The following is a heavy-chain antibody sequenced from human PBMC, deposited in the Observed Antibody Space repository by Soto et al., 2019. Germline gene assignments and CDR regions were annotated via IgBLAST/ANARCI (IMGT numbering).Heavy chain of an antibody. Sequence: KVSCKASGYTFTGYYMHWVRQAPGQGLEWMGWINPNSGGTNYAQKFQGRVTMTRDTSISTAYMELSRLRSDDTAVYYCARGRSSSWYPGWFDPWGQGTLVTVSS. D-gene: IGHD6-13*01. CDR3: ARGRSSSWYPGWFDP. CDR1: GYTFTGYY. CDR2: INPNSGGT. J-gene: IGHJ5*02. V-gene: IGHV1-2*02.